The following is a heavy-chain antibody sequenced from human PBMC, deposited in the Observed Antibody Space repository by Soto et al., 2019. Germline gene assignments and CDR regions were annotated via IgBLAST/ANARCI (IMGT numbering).Heavy chain of an antibody. D-gene: IGHD3-10*01. J-gene: IGHJ5*02. V-gene: IGHV3-23*01. CDR1: GFTFSSYA. CDR2: ISGSGGST. CDR3: AKVGSIWFGRTYNWFDP. Sequence: GGSLRLSCAASGFTFSSYAMSWVRQAPGKGLEWVSAISGSGGSTYYADSVKGRFTISRDNSKNTLYLQMNSLRAEDTAVYYCAKVGSIWFGRTYNWFDPWGQGTLVTVSS.